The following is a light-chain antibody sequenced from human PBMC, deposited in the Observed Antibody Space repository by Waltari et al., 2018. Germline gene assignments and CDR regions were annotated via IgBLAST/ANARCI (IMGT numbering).Light chain of an antibody. V-gene: IGLV2-14*01. CDR3: SSYTTSSTRVV. Sequence: QSALTQPASVSGSPGQSITISCTGSSSDVGVYNYVSWYQQHPGKAPKLLIYEVSYRPSGVSYRFSGSKSGNTASQTISGLQAEDEADYYCSSYTTSSTRVVFGGGTTVTVL. CDR2: EVS. CDR1: SSDVGVYNY. J-gene: IGLJ2*01.